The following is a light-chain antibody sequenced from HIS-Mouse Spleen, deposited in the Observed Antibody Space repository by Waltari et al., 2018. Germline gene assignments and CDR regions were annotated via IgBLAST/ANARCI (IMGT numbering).Light chain of an antibody. CDR3: YSTDSSGNHRV. V-gene: IGLV3-10*01. CDR1: ALPKKY. Sequence: SSELTQPPSLSVSPGQTARFTSSGDALPKKYAYWYHHKSGQAPVLVIYEDSKRPSGIPERFSGSSSGTMATLTISGAQVEDEADYYCYSTDSSGNHRVFGGGTKLTVL. CDR2: EDS. J-gene: IGLJ2*01.